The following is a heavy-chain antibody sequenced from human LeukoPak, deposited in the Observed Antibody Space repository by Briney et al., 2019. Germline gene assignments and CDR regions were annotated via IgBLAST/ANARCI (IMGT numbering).Heavy chain of an antibody. Sequence: GGSLRLSCAASGFTFSTYWMSWVRQAPGKGLEWVASIKQDGSDKYYVDSVKGRFTISRDNAKNSLYLQMNSLGAEDTAVYYCARQVGWRDASDMWGQGTVVTVSS. V-gene: IGHV3-7*01. D-gene: IGHD6-19*01. CDR2: IKQDGSDK. CDR3: ARQVGWRDASDM. CDR1: GFTFSTYW. J-gene: IGHJ3*02.